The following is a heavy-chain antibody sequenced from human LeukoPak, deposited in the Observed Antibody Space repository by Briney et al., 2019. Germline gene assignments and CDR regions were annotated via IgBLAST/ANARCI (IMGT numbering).Heavy chain of an antibody. D-gene: IGHD1-26*01. CDR2: IYSGGST. V-gene: IGHV3-53*01. CDR3: AKAFGWELTDSVDY. J-gene: IGHJ4*02. CDR1: GFIVSNNY. Sequence: GGSLRLSCAPSGFIVSNNYMTWVRQAPGKGLEWVSVIYSGGSTYYADSVKGRFTISRDNSKNTLYLQMNSLRAEDTAVYYCAKAFGWELTDSVDYWGQGTLVTVSS.